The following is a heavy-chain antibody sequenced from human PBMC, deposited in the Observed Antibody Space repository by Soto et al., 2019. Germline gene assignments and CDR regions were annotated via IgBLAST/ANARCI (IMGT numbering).Heavy chain of an antibody. V-gene: IGHV4-59*08. CDR3: ARHNWNYPFDS. J-gene: IGHJ5*01. D-gene: IGHD1-7*01. CDR2: IYYSGST. CDR1: GGSISSYY. Sequence: SETLSLTCTVSGGSISSYYWSWIRQPPGKGLEWIGYIYYSGSTKYNPSLKSRVTMSVDTSKNQFSLKVSSVTAADTAVYFCARHNWNYPFDSWGQGTLVTVS.